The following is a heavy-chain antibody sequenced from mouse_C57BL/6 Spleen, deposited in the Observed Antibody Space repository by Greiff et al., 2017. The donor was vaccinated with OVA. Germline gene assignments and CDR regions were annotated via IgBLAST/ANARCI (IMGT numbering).Heavy chain of an antibody. CDR3: AGSGDEAAMDY. D-gene: IGHD1-3*01. V-gene: IGHV2-9-1*01. CDR2: IWTGGGT. Sequence: QVQLKQPGPGLVAPSQSLSITCTVSGFSLTSYSISWVRQPPGKGLEWLGVIWTGGGTNYNSALKSSMSISNDNSRSPDFLKMNRLPTDVTARYCCAGSGDEAAMDYWGQGTSVTVSS. CDR1: GFSLTSYS. J-gene: IGHJ4*01.